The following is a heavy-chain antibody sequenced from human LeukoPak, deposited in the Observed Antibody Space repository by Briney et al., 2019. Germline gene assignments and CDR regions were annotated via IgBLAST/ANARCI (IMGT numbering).Heavy chain of an antibody. CDR1: GGTFSSYA. V-gene: IGHV1-69*01. CDR3: ARDGDREYSGYDEFDY. J-gene: IGHJ4*02. Sequence: WASVKVSCKASGGTFSSYAISWVRQAPGQGLEWMGGIIPIFGTANYAQKFQGRVTITADESTSTAYMELSSLISEDTAVYYCARDGDREYSGYDEFDYWGQGTLVTVSS. CDR2: IIPIFGTA. D-gene: IGHD5-12*01.